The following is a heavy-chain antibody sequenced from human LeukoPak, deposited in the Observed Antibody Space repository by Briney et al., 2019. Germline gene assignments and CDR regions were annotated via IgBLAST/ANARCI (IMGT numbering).Heavy chain of an antibody. D-gene: IGHD5-24*01. V-gene: IGHV4-39*01. CDR3: ARHGVEMATIIDY. CDR1: GGSISSSSYY. Sequence: PSETLSLTCTVSGGSISSSSYYWGWIRQPPGKGLEWIGNIYYSGSTYYNPSLKSRVTISVDTSKNQFSLNLSSVTAADTAVYYCARHGVEMATIIDYWGQGTLVTVSS. CDR2: IYYSGST. J-gene: IGHJ4*02.